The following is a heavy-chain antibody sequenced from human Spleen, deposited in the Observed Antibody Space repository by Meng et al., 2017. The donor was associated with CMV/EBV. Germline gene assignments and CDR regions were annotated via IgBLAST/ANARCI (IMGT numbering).Heavy chain of an antibody. D-gene: IGHD2-2*01. CDR1: GYTFTGYY. CDR2: VNANSGAK. V-gene: IGHV1-2*02. Sequence: ASVKVSCKASGYTFTGYYMNWVRQAPGQGLEWMGWVNANSGAKDYAQKFQGRVTMTRDTSISTAYMELSRLRSDDTAVYYCARGGIVVVPAGYWGQGTLVTVSS. CDR3: ARGGIVVVPAGY. J-gene: IGHJ4*02.